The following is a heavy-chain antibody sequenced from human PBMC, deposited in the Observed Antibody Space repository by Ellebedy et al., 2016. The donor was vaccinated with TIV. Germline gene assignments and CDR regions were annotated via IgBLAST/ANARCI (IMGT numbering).Heavy chain of an antibody. CDR2: ISDSGGST. J-gene: IGHJ4*02. V-gene: IGHV3-23*01. CDR1: GFTFSTYV. D-gene: IGHD3-10*01. CDR3: AKGGSGSSHYLFDY. Sequence: PGGSLRLSCAASGFTFSTYVMSWVRQAPGKGLEWVSAISDSGGSTSSADSVKGRFTISRDNSKNTLYLQMDSLRAEDTAVYYCAKGGSGSSHYLFDYWGQGTLVTVSS.